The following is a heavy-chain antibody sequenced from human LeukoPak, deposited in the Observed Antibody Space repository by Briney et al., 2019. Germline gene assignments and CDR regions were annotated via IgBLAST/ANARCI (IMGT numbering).Heavy chain of an antibody. CDR2: INHSGST. J-gene: IGHJ5*02. V-gene: IGHV4-4*02. Sequence: SETLSLTCAVSGASISSNNCWTWVRQPPGKGLEWIGEINHSGSTNYNPSLKSRVTISVDTSKNQFSLKLSSVTAADTAVYYCARAPHLYYDFWSGSENWFDPWGQGTLVTVSS. CDR1: GASISSNNC. D-gene: IGHD3-3*01. CDR3: ARAPHLYYDFWSGSENWFDP.